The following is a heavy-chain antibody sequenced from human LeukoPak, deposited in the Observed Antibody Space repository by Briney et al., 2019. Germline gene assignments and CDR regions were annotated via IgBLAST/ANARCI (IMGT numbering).Heavy chain of an antibody. CDR1: GYTFTSYY. CDR2: INPSGGST. Sequence: GASVKVSCKASGYTFTSYYMHWVRQAPGQGLEWMGIINPSGGSTSYAQKFQGRVTITADESTSTAYMELSSLRSEDTAVYYCVGDYYGSGSYTLLDYWGQGTLVTVSS. V-gene: IGHV1-46*01. D-gene: IGHD3-10*01. CDR3: VGDYYGSGSYTLLDY. J-gene: IGHJ4*02.